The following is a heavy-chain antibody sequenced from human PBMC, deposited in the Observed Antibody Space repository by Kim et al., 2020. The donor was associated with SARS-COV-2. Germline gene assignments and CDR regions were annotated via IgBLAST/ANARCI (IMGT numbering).Heavy chain of an antibody. J-gene: IGHJ6*02. CDR2: ISSRGDRI. D-gene: IGHD2-21*02. CDR3: ARQGGAVTHLDL. Sequence: GGSLRLSCQSYGFTFNLHAMHWVRQGPGTGLEWVAFISSRGDRIYYKESLKGRFTISRDNSRGTLFLHMNSLRSDDSATYHCARQGGAVTHLDLWRQGTAVSVSS. V-gene: IGHV3-30*03. CDR1: GFTFNLHA.